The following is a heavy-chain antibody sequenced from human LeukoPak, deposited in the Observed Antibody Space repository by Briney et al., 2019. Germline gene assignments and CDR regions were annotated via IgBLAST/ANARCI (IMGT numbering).Heavy chain of an antibody. CDR3: AREDSSGYFDY. J-gene: IGHJ4*02. Sequence: PGGSLRLSCAASGFTFSSYGMHWVRLAPGKGLEWVAVIWYDGSNKYYADSVKGRFTISRDNSKNTLYLQMNSLRAEDTAVYYCAREDSSGYFDYWGQGTLVTVSS. D-gene: IGHD3-22*01. CDR2: IWYDGSNK. CDR1: GFTFSSYG. V-gene: IGHV3-33*01.